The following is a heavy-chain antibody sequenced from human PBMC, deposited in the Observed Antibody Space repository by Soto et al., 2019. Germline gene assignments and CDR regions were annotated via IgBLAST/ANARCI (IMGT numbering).Heavy chain of an antibody. J-gene: IGHJ4*02. CDR1: AYTFPSLT. D-gene: IGHD2-15*01. CDR2: ITAYSGDT. Sequence: QIQLVQSGAEVKKPGASVKVSCKASAYTFPSLTFTWVRPAPGQGLEGMGWITAYSGDTTSVQKFQDRVTMTTDTSTSSAYMALRSLRSDDTAVYFGAGFLQGSPGYFAYWGQGTLVTVSS. V-gene: IGHV1-18*01. CDR3: AGFLQGSPGYFAY.